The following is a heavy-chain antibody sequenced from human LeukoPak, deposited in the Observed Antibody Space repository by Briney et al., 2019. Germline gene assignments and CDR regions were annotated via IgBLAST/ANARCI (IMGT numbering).Heavy chain of an antibody. CDR1: GFTFSNFD. Sequence: SGGSLILSCAASGFTFSNFDMSWVRQAPGKGLEWVSSISESGSNSTFYADSVKGRFTISRDNSKNTLYLQMNSLRAEDTALYHCAKGPPLGYWGQGTLVTVSS. CDR2: ISESGSNST. CDR3: AKGPPLGY. V-gene: IGHV3-23*01. J-gene: IGHJ4*02. D-gene: IGHD1-14*01.